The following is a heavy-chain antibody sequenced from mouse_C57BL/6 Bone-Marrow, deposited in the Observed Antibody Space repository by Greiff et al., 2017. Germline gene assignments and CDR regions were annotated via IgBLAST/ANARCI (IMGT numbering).Heavy chain of an antibody. Sequence: LQESGAELARPGASVKLSCKASGYTFTSYGISWVKQRTGKGLEWIGEIYPRSGNTYYNEKFKGKATLTADKFSSTAYMELRILTSEDSAVYFCARPPHYVNYPWFAYWGQGTLVTVSA. J-gene: IGHJ3*01. CDR3: ARPPHYVNYPWFAY. D-gene: IGHD2-1*01. CDR1: GYTFTSYG. CDR2: IYPRSGNT. V-gene: IGHV1-81*01.